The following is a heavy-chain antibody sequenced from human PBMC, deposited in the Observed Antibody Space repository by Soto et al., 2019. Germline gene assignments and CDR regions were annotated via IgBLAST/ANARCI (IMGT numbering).Heavy chain of an antibody. Sequence: GGSLRLSCAASGFTFDDYAMHWVWQAPGKGLEWVSGISWNSGSIGYADSVKGRFTISRDNAKNSLYLQMNSLRAEDTALYYCAKDREGVPTKRYCSSTSCPDAFDIWGQGTMVTVSS. CDR3: AKDREGVPTKRYCSSTSCPDAFDI. V-gene: IGHV3-9*01. J-gene: IGHJ3*02. CDR1: GFTFDDYA. CDR2: ISWNSGSI. D-gene: IGHD2-2*01.